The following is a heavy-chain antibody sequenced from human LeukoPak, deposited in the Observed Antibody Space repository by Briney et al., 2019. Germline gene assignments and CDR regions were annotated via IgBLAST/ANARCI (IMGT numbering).Heavy chain of an antibody. CDR2: ISSSSSTI. CDR1: GFTFSSYS. CDR3: ARVPYCSSTSCPGGY. J-gene: IGHJ4*02. D-gene: IGHD2-2*01. Sequence: PGGSLRLSCAASGFTFSSYSMNWVRQAPGKGLEWVSYISSSSSTIYYADSVKGRFTISRDNAKNSLYLQMNSLRAEDTAVYYCARVPYCSSTSCPGGYWGQGTLVTVSS. V-gene: IGHV3-48*04.